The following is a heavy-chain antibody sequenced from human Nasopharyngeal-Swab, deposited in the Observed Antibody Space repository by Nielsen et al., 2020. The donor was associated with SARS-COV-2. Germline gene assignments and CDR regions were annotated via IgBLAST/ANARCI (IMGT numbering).Heavy chain of an antibody. CDR2: IYGGGDT. D-gene: IGHD6-13*01. CDR3: ASNWRYSSFVPRMAPAFDI. J-gene: IGHJ3*02. V-gene: IGHV3-53*04. CDR1: GFAVSRTY. Sequence: GESLRLSCAASGFAVSRTYMNWVRQAPGKGLEWVSIIYGGGDTYYADSVKGRFTISRHNSENTLFLQMNSLRVEDTAMYYCASNWRYSSFVPRMAPAFDIWGQGTMVTVSS.